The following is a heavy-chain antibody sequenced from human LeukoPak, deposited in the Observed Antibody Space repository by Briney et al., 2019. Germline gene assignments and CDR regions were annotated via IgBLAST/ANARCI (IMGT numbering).Heavy chain of an antibody. CDR1: GGSFSGYY. CDR2: INHSGST. Sequence: SETLSLTCAVYGGSFSGYYWSWIRQPPGKGLEWIGEINHSGSTNYNPSLKSRVTISVDTSKNQFSLKLSSVTAADTAVYYCARGQLRIQLWDSIDYWGQGTLVTVSS. CDR3: ARGQLRIQLWDSIDY. V-gene: IGHV4-34*01. J-gene: IGHJ4*02. D-gene: IGHD5-18*01.